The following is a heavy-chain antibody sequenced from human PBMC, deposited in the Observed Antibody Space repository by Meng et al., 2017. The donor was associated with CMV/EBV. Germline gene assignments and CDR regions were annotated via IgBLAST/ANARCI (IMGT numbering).Heavy chain of an antibody. J-gene: IGHJ4*02. CDR3: AIRYDLWRGCWVVAV. Sequence: AAVQVSCKASGSTFTGYYMHWVRQAPGQGREWMGWINPNSGSTNYAQKFQGRVTMTRDTDISTAYMELSRLRSDDTAVYYWAIRYDLWRGCWVVAVWGQGTPVTVSS. CDR1: GSTFTGYY. V-gene: IGHV1-2*02. D-gene: IGHD3-3*01. CDR2: INPNSGST.